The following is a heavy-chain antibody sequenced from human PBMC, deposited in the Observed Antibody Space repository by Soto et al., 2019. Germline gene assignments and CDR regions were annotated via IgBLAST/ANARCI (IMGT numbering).Heavy chain of an antibody. V-gene: IGHV3-15*01. J-gene: IGHJ5*02. CDR1: VFTLSSVW. Sequence: WGSLLLSCAASVFTLSSVWMTWVRRAPGKGLEWVGHIKSEIEGGTTDYAAPVKGRFTISRDDSRNTLYLQMNSLKTEDTAVYYCSTAAPAGLDTWGQGTQVTVSS. CDR3: STAAPAGLDT. D-gene: IGHD2-15*01. CDR2: IKSEIEGGTT.